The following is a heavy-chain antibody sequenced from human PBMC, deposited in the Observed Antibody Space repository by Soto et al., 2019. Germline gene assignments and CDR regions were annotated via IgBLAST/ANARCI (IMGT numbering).Heavy chain of an antibody. J-gene: IGHJ6*02. D-gene: IGHD2-15*01. V-gene: IGHV1-69*13. Sequence: ASVKVSCKASGGTFSSYAISWVRQAPGQGLEWMGGIIPIFGTANYAQKFQGRVTITADESTSTAYMELSSLRSEDTAVYYCASGLYCSGGSCYSGRNYYYYYGMDVWGQGTTVTV. CDR2: IIPIFGTA. CDR1: GGTFSSYA. CDR3: ASGLYCSGGSCYSGRNYYYYYGMDV.